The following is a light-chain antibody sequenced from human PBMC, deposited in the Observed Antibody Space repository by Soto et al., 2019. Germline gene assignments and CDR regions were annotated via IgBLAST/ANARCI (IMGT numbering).Light chain of an antibody. CDR2: DAS. V-gene: IGKV3-11*01. CDR1: QSVSSY. CDR3: QKRSNWPPLT. J-gene: IGKJ4*01. Sequence: EIVLTQSPATLSLSPGERATLSCRASQSVSSYLAWYQQKPGQAPRLLIYDASNRATGIPDRFSGSVSGTDFTLTISRLEPEDFAVYYCQKRSNWPPLTFGGGTKVDIK.